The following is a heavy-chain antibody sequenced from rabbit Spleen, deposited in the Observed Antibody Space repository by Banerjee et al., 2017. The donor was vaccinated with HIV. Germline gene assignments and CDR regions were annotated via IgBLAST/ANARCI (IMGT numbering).Heavy chain of an antibody. CDR1: GFSFSNKAV. V-gene: IGHV1S45*01. Sequence: QEQLVESGGGLVKPEGSLKLSCTASGFSFSNKAVMCWVRQAPGNGLEWIACIDTNDGDTDYANWPKGRFTISKTSSTTVTLQMTSLTAADTATYFCARRVYGDEYVDLWGPGTLVTVS. CDR3: ARRVYGDEYVDL. J-gene: IGHJ4*01. CDR2: IDTNDGDT. D-gene: IGHD2-1*01.